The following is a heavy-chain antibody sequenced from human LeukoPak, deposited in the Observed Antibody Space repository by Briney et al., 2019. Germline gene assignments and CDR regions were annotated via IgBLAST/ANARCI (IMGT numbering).Heavy chain of an antibody. V-gene: IGHV3-30-3*01. J-gene: IGHJ4*02. D-gene: IGHD6-13*01. CDR2: ISPDGSDG. CDR1: GLTFSKLH. CDR3: VREPGPGYFDY. Sequence: GGSLRLSCAVSGLTFSKLHMHWVRQAPGKGLEWVAVISPDGSDGQYTASVKGRFSIARDNSRNTLYLDMNSPRADDTAVYYCVREPGPGYFDYWGQGTLVTVSS.